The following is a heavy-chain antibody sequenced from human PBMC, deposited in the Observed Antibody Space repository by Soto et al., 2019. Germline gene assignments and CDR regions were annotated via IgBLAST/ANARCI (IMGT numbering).Heavy chain of an antibody. D-gene: IGHD2-15*01. CDR1: GFTFNTYG. CDR2: IWYDGSIK. CDR3: ARIDCTGCSCRPYAYYDMDV. V-gene: IGHV3-33*01. J-gene: IGHJ6*02. Sequence: PAGSLCLSCAASGFTFNTYGMPWVRQAQGRGLEWVAIIWYDGSIKHYADSVKGRFSISRDNSKNTLYLQMNSLRAEDTAVYYFARIDCTGCSCRPYAYYDMDVWGQGTTVTVS.